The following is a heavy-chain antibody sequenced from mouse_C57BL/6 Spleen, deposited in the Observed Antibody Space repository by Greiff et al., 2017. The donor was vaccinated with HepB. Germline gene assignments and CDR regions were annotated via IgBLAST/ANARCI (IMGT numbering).Heavy chain of an antibody. J-gene: IGHJ4*01. Sequence: EVQGVESGGGLVQPKGSLKLSCAASGFSFNTYAMNWVRQAPGKGSEWVARIRSKSNNYATYYADSVKDRFTISRDDSESMLYLQMNNLKNEDTALYYCVRQRDLADYWGQGTSVTVSS. CDR2: IRSKSNNYAT. V-gene: IGHV10-1*01. CDR1: GFSFNTYA. CDR3: VRQRDLADY.